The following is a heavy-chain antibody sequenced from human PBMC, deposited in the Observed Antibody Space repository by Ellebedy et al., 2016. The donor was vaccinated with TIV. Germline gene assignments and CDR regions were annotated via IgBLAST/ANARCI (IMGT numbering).Heavy chain of an antibody. CDR3: ARPRIVVVGYYGMDV. CDR1: GFTFSSYW. V-gene: IGHV3-7*01. D-gene: IGHD2-21*01. CDR2: IKQDGSEK. J-gene: IGHJ6*02. Sequence: GGSLRLXXAASGFTFSSYWMSWVRQAPGKGLEWVANIKQDGSEKYYVDSVKGRFTISRDNAKNSLYLQMNSLRAEDTAVYYCARPRIVVVGYYGMDVWGQGTTVTVSS.